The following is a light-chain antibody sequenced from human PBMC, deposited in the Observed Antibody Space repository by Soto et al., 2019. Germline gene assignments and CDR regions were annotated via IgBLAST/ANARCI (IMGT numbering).Light chain of an antibody. Sequence: DIQMTQSPSSLSASVGDTVTITCRASQGIIDYLAWYQQRPGKAPTLLIYAASTLHTGVPSRFSGSGAGADFTLTIRSLQPEDVATYYCQKYDTAPQTFGPGIKVEIK. V-gene: IGKV1-27*01. CDR2: AAS. CDR3: QKYDTAPQT. J-gene: IGKJ1*01. CDR1: QGIIDY.